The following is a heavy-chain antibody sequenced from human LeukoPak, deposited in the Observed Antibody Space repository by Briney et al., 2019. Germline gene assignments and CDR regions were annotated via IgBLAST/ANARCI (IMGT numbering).Heavy chain of an antibody. CDR1: GGSFSGYY. V-gene: IGHV4-34*01. D-gene: IGHD1-26*01. Sequence: PSETLSLTCAVYGGSFSGYYWSWIRQPPGKGLEWIGEINHSGSTNYNPSLKSRVTISVDTSKNQFSLKLSPVTAADTAVYYCARETGIEPDYWGQGTLVTVSS. CDR2: INHSGST. J-gene: IGHJ4*02. CDR3: ARETGIEPDY.